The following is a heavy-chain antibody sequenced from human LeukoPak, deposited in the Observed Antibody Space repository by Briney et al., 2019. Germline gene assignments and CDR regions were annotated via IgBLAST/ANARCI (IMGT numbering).Heavy chain of an antibody. CDR3: AGVTVTTETYYYYYMDV. J-gene: IGHJ6*03. CDR2: IWYDGSNK. D-gene: IGHD4-17*01. Sequence: PGSSLRLSCAASGFTFSSYGMHWVRQAPAKGLEGVAVIWYDGSNKYYADSVKGRFTISRDNSKNTLYLQMNSLRAEDTAVYYCAGVTVTTETYYYYYMDVWGKGTTVTVSS. CDR1: GFTFSSYG. V-gene: IGHV3-33*01.